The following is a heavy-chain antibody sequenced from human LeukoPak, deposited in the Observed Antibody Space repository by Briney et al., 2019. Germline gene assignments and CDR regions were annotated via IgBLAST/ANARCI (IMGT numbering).Heavy chain of an antibody. J-gene: IGHJ4*02. CDR3: AGDRNSDWYSPLDY. CDR1: GFTVSSNY. D-gene: IGHD6-19*01. Sequence: GGSLRLSCAASGFTVSSNYMSWVRQAPGKGLEWVSTISGSTSSTYYADSVKGRFTISRDNSRNTVYMQMDSLRAEDTAIYYCAGDRNSDWYSPLDYWGQGSQVTVSP. V-gene: IGHV3-23*01. CDR2: ISGSTSST.